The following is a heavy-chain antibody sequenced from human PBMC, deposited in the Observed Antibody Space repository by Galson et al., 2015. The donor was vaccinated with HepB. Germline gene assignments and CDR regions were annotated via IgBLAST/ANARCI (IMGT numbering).Heavy chain of an antibody. CDR1: GYTFTGYY. CDR2: INPNSGGT. V-gene: IGHV1-2*04. CDR3: ARDGRYCTNGVCQYYYYYMDV. J-gene: IGHJ6*03. D-gene: IGHD2-8*01. Sequence: SVKVSCKASGYTFTGYYMHWVRQAPGQGLEWMGWINPNSGGTNYAQKFQGWVTMTRDTSISTAYMELSRLRSDDTAVYYCARDGRYCTNGVCQYYYYYMDVWGKWTTVTVSS.